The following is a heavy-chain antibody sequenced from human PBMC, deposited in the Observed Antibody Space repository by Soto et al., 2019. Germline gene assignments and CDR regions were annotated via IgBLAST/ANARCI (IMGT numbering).Heavy chain of an antibody. CDR2: MNPNSGNT. Sequence: ASVKVSCKASGYTFTSYDINWVRQATGQGLEWMGWMNPNSGNTGYAQKFQGRVTMTRNTSISTAYMELSSLRSEDTAVYYWASFSKGGSGSYYDYWGQGTLVTVSS. CDR3: ASFSKGGSGSYYDY. CDR1: GYTFTSYD. V-gene: IGHV1-8*01. J-gene: IGHJ4*02. D-gene: IGHD3-10*01.